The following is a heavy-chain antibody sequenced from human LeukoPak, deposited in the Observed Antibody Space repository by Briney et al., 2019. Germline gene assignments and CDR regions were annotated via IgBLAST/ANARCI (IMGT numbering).Heavy chain of an antibody. CDR1: VYTFTVYY. CDR3: AREFGGWGYSGP. V-gene: IGHV1-2*02. D-gene: IGHD5-12*01. Sequence: ASVTVSFTCSVYTFTVYYMHWVRQAPGQGRGWMGWINPNSGGTNYAQKFQARVTMTTDTSISTAYMELSRLRSDDTAVYYCAREFGGWGYSGPWGQGSLVTVSS. J-gene: IGHJ5*02. CDR2: INPNSGGT.